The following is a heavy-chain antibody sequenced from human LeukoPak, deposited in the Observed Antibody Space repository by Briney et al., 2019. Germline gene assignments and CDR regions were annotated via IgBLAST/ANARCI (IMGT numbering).Heavy chain of an antibody. J-gene: IGHJ4*02. Sequence: GGSLRLSCAASGFTFSSYWMSWDRQAPGKGLEWVANIKQDGSEKYYVDSVKGRFTISRDNAKNSLYLQMNSLRAEDTAVYYCARDLEYYGSGSYFDYWGQGTLVTVSS. V-gene: IGHV3-7*01. CDR1: GFTFSSYW. CDR3: ARDLEYYGSGSYFDY. CDR2: IKQDGSEK. D-gene: IGHD3-10*01.